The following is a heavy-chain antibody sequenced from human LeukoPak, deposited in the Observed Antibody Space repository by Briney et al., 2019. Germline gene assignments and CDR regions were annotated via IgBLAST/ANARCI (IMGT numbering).Heavy chain of an antibody. J-gene: IGHJ5*02. CDR1: GFTFSSYG. Sequence: PGGSLRLSCAASGFTFSSYGMHWVRQAPGKGLEWVAVISYDGSNKYYADSVKGRFTISRDNAKNSLYLQVNSLRAEDTAVYYCARGAPCGGDCSSWFDPWGQGTPVTVSS. CDR2: ISYDGSNK. CDR3: ARGAPCGGDCSSWFDP. D-gene: IGHD2-21*02. V-gene: IGHV3-30*03.